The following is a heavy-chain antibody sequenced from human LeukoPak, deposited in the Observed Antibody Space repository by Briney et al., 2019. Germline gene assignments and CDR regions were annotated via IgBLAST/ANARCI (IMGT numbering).Heavy chain of an antibody. CDR3: AKDLCGGDCSPDY. CDR1: GFTFSSYG. D-gene: IGHD2-21*02. J-gene: IGHJ4*02. Sequence: PGGSLRLSCAASGFTFSSYGMHWVRQAPGKGLEWVAVISYDGSNKYYADSVKGRFTISRDNSKNTLYLQMNSLRAEDTAVYYCAKDLCGGDCSPDYWGQGTLVTVSS. V-gene: IGHV3-30*18. CDR2: ISYDGSNK.